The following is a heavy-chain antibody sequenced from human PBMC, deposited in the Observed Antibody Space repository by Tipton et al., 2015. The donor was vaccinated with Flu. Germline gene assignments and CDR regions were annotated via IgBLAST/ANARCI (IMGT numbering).Heavy chain of an antibody. Sequence: SLRLSCAASGFILSKYGMHWVRQAPGKGLEWVAVTSYDGGNKYYADSVKGRFTISRDNSQNTVYLQMNSLRVEDTAVYYCARPRRGAGYNTFEFWGQGTLVTVSS. CDR2: TSYDGGNK. CDR1: GFILSKYG. V-gene: IGHV3-30*03. J-gene: IGHJ4*02. D-gene: IGHD5-24*01. CDR3: ARPRRGAGYNTFEF.